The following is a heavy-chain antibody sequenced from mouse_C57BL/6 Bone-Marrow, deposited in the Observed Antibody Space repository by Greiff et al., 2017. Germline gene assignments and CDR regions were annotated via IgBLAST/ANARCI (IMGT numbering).Heavy chain of an antibody. D-gene: IGHD1-1*01. CDR1: GYTFTDYY. V-gene: IGHV1-76*01. CDR3: AREWAYYCGSSD. J-gene: IGHJ2*01. CDR2: IYPGSGNT. Sequence: VKLMESGAELVRPGASVKLSCKASGYTFTDYYINWVKQRPGQGLEWIARIYPGSGNTYYNEKFKGKATLTAEKSSSTAYMHLSSLTSEDSAVYFCAREWAYYCGSSDWGKGTTLTVSS.